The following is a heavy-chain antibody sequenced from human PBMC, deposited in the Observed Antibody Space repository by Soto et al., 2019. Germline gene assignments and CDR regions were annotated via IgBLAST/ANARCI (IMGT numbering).Heavy chain of an antibody. CDR1: GFTFSSYS. CDR3: ARTSLDDAFDI. V-gene: IGHV3-21*01. CDR2: ISSSSSYI. Sequence: GSLRLSCAASGFTFSSYSMNWVRQAPGKGLEWVSSISSSSSYIYYADSVKGRFTISRDNAKNSLYLQMNSLRAGDTAVYYCARTSLDDAFDIWGQGTMVTVSS. J-gene: IGHJ3*02.